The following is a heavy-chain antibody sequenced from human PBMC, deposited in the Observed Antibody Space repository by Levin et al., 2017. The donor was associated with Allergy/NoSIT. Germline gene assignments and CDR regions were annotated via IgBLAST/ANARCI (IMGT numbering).Heavy chain of an antibody. V-gene: IGHV1-2*02. CDR2: INPNSGGT. J-gene: IGHJ4*02. CDR1: GYTFTGYY. D-gene: IGHD6-13*01. Sequence: ASVKVSCKASGYTFTGYYMHWVRQAPGQGLEGMGWINPNSGGTNYAQKFQGRVAMTRDTSSSTAYMDVSRLTSDETAVYYCARGLVGYSTSWFDYWGQGARVTVSS. CDR3: ARGLVGYSTSWFDY.